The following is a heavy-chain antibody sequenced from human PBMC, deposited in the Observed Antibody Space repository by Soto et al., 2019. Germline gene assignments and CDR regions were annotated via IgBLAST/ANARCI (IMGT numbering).Heavy chain of an antibody. D-gene: IGHD1-20*01. Sequence: PSETLSLTCTVSGGSISSGGYYWSWIRQHPGKGLEWIGYIYYSGSTYYNPSLKSRVTISVDTSKNQFSLKLSSVTAADTAVYYCARVGITEDYYGMDVWGQGTTVTVSS. V-gene: IGHV4-31*03. J-gene: IGHJ6*02. CDR1: GGSISSGGYY. CDR3: ARVGITEDYYGMDV. CDR2: IYYSGST.